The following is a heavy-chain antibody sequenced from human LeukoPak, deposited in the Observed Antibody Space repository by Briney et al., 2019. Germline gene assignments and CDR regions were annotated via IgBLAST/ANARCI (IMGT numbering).Heavy chain of an antibody. CDR2: INLSDGSA. CDR3: ARTLSDSGLSY. Sequence: ASVKVSCKASGYSFTNYYMNWVRQAPGQGLEWMGIINLSDGSASYAQKFQGRVTMTTDTSTSTVYMELSSLRSEDTAVYYCARTLSDSGLSYWGQGTLVTVSS. V-gene: IGHV1-46*01. CDR1: GYSFTNYY. J-gene: IGHJ4*02. D-gene: IGHD3/OR15-3a*01.